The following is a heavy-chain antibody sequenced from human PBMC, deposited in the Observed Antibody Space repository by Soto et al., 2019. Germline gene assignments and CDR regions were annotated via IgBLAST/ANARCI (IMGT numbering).Heavy chain of an antibody. CDR1: GGSISSYY. J-gene: IGHJ6*03. CDR3: VRVLWSGSFRLSYYYYMDV. Sequence: SETLSLTCTVSGGSISSYYWSWIRQPPGKGLEWIGYIYYSGSTNYNPSLKSRVTISVDTSKNQFSLKLSSVTAADTAVYYCVRVLWSGSFRLSYYYYMDVWGKGTTVTVSS. D-gene: IGHD3-3*01. CDR2: IYYSGST. V-gene: IGHV4-59*01.